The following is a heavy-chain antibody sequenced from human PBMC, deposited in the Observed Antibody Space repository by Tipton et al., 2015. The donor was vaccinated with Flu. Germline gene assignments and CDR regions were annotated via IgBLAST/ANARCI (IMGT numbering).Heavy chain of an antibody. Sequence: VQLVQSGAEAKKPGESLKISCEGSGYSFSSYSIDWVRQVPGRGLEWMGIIYAEDSETRYSPSFKGQVTMSVDNSLNTAYLQWGSLKASDTATYYCARRGYDFSSDFWGQGTLVTVSP. J-gene: IGHJ4*02. CDR1: GYSFSSYS. CDR2: IYAEDSET. V-gene: IGHV5-51*01. D-gene: IGHD3-3*01. CDR3: ARRGYDFSSDF.